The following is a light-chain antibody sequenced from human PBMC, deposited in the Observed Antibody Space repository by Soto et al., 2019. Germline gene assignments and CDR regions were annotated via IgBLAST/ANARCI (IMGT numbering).Light chain of an antibody. CDR2: GAS. V-gene: IGKV3-20*01. Sequence: EIVLTQSPGSLSLSPGERATLSCRASQSVDSSFFAWYQQKPGHAPRLLFYGASNRATGIPDRFSGSGSGTDFTLTISRLETEDFAVYYCQQYVSSVTFGQGTKVEV. CDR1: QSVDSSF. CDR3: QQYVSSVT. J-gene: IGKJ1*01.